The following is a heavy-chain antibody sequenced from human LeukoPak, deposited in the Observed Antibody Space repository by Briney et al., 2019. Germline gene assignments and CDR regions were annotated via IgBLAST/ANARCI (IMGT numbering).Heavy chain of an antibody. CDR2: ISSNGGST. Sequence: GGSLRLSCAASGFTFSSYAMHWVRQAPGKGLEYVSAISSNGGSTYYANSVKGRFTISRDNSKNTLYLQMGSLRAGDMAVYYCARGTRGFDYWGQGTLVTVSS. CDR3: ARGTRGFDY. J-gene: IGHJ4*02. V-gene: IGHV3-64*01. D-gene: IGHD3-10*01. CDR1: GFTFSSYA.